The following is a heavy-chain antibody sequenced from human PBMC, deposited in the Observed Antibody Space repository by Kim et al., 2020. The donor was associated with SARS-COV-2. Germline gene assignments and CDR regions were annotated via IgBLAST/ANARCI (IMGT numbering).Heavy chain of an antibody. D-gene: IGHD5-12*01. V-gene: IGHV3-30*18. J-gene: IGHJ4*02. CDR2: ISYDGSNK. Sequence: GGSLRLSCAASGFTFSSYGMHWVRQAPGKGLEWVAVISYDGSNKYYADSVKGRFTISRDNSKNTLYLQMNSLRAEDTAVYYCAKGGIVATILGYWGQGTLVTVSS. CDR3: AKGGIVATILGY. CDR1: GFTFSSYG.